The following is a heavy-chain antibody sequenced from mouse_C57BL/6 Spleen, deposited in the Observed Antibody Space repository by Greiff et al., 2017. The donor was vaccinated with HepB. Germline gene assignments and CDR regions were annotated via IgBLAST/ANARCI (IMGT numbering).Heavy chain of an antibody. CDR1: GYAFSSSW. D-gene: IGHD4-1*01. CDR2: IYPGDGDT. CDR3: ARTTGTRYFDV. Sequence: VKLMESGPELVKPGASVKISCKASGYAFSSSWMNWVKQRPGKGLEWIGRIYPGDGDTNYNGKFKGKATLTADKSSSTAYMQLSSLTSEDSAVYFCARTTGTRYFDVWGTGTTVTVSS. J-gene: IGHJ1*03. V-gene: IGHV1-82*01.